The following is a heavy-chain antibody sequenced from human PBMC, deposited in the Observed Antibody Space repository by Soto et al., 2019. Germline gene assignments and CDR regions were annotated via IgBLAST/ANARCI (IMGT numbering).Heavy chain of an antibody. CDR3: ARGLATLPVFAFDV. V-gene: IGHV2-5*01. CDR2: IYWSGDE. Sequence: KESGPTLVKPTQTLTLTCSFSGFSLSTSGVGVGWVRQPPGKALEWLALIYWSGDEHYRPSLKSRLTITKATSKNQVVLIMTNMDPVDTATYYCARGLATLPVFAFDVWGQGTTVTVSS. CDR1: GFSLSTSGVG. J-gene: IGHJ3*01. D-gene: IGHD6-6*01.